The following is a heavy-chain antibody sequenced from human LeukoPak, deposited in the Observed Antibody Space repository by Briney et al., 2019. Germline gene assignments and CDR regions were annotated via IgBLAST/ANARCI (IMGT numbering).Heavy chain of an antibody. CDR2: IRYDGSNK. CDR1: GFTFSSYG. D-gene: IGHD2-2*01. CDR3: AKDPIPAATFFDY. J-gene: IGHJ4*02. Sequence: GGSLRLSCAASGFTFSSYGMHWVRQAPGKGLEWVAFIRYDGSNKYYADSVKGRFTISRDNSKNTLYLQMNSLRAEDTAVYYCAKDPIPAATFFDYWGQGTLVTVS. V-gene: IGHV3-30*02.